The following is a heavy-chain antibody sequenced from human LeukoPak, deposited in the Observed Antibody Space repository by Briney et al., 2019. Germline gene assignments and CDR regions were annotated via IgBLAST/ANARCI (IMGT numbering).Heavy chain of an antibody. J-gene: IGHJ4*02. CDR1: GGSFSGYY. CDR3: ASSDPPITMIVVGEGFDY. V-gene: IGHV4-34*01. D-gene: IGHD3-22*01. CDR2: INHSGST. Sequence: SETLSLTCAVYGGSFSGYYWSWIRQPPGKGLEWIGEINHSGSTNYNPSLKSRVTISVDTSKNQFSLKLSSVTAADTAVYYCASSDPPITMIVVGEGFDYWGQGTLVTVSS.